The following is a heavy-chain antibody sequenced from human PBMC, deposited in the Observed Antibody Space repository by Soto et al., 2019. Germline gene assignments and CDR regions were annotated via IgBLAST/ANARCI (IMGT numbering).Heavy chain of an antibody. V-gene: IGHV3-66*03. CDR2: IYSCGST. J-gene: IGHJ6*02. CDR3: ARVDCSSTSCYCDPEQYGMDV. Sequence: GGSLRLSCAASGFTVSSNYMSWVRQAPGKGLEWVSVIYSCGSTYYADSVKGRFTISRDNSKNTLYLQMNSLRAEDTAVYYCARVDCSSTSCYCDPEQYGMDVWGQGTTVTVSS. D-gene: IGHD2-2*01. CDR1: GFTVSSNY.